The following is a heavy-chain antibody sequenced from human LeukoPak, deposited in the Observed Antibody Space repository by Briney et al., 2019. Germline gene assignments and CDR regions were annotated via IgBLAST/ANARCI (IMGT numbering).Heavy chain of an antibody. Sequence: GGSLRLSCAASGFTFSRHSINWVRQAPGKGLEWVSSISSSSSYIYYADSVKGRFTISRDNSKNTLYLQMNSLRAEDTAVYYCAKDPTTLLRYFDWLFGYWGQGTLVTVSS. D-gene: IGHD3-9*01. V-gene: IGHV3-21*01. CDR1: GFTFSRHS. CDR3: AKDPTTLLRYFDWLFGY. J-gene: IGHJ4*02. CDR2: ISSSSSYI.